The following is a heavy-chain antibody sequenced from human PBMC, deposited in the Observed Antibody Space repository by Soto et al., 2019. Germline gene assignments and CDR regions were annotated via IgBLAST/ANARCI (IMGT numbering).Heavy chain of an antibody. Sequence: EVQLLESGGGLVQPGGSLRLSCAVSGFSFSTYGVTWVRQAPGKGLEWVSGVSGGSGVTHYADYVKGRFTITGDNSKNTVYLNKNSLRVEDTTVYYCEKRNGYGDYWGQGTLVTVSS. CDR3: EKRNGYGDY. CDR2: VSGGSGVT. CDR1: GFSFSTYG. D-gene: IGHD5-12*01. V-gene: IGHV3-23*01. J-gene: IGHJ4*02.